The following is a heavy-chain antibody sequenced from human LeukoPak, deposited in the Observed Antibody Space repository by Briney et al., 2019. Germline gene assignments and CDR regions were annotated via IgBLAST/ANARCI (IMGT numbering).Heavy chain of an antibody. Sequence: GGSLRLSCAASGFTFSSYSMNWVRHAPGKWLEWVSSISSSSSYIYYADSVKGRFTISRDNAKNSLYLQMNSLRAEDTAVYYCARDFKAGFGEFPIDYWGQGTLVTVSS. D-gene: IGHD3-10*01. CDR1: GFTFSSYS. J-gene: IGHJ4*02. CDR3: ARDFKAGFGEFPIDY. CDR2: ISSSSSYI. V-gene: IGHV3-21*01.